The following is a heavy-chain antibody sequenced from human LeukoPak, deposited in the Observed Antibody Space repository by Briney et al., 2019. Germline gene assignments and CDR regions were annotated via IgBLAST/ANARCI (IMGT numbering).Heavy chain of an antibody. CDR3: ARAAPNYYDSSGSLRNPYFDY. Sequence: SETLSLTCTVSGGSISTGGYYWSWIRQHPGKGLEWIGNIYYSGSTYYSPSLKSRVTMSVDTSKNQFSLTLISVTAADTAVYFCARAAPNYYDSSGSLRNPYFDYWGQGTLVTISS. V-gene: IGHV4-31*03. CDR2: IYYSGST. CDR1: GGSISTGGYY. J-gene: IGHJ4*02. D-gene: IGHD3-22*01.